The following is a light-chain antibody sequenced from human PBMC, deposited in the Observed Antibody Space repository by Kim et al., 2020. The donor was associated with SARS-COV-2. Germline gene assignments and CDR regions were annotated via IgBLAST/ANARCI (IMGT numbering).Light chain of an antibody. CDR1: QSISSW. J-gene: IGKJ4*01. CDR2: DAS. CDR3: QQYNSYPLT. Sequence: ASVGDRVTITCRASQSISSWLAWYQRKPGEATNLLIYDASTLESGVPSRFSGSGSGTEFTLTISSLQPDDFATYFCQQYNSYPLTFGGGTKVDIK. V-gene: IGKV1-5*01.